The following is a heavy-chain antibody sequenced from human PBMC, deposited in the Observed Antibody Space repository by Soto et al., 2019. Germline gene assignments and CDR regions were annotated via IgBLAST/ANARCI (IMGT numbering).Heavy chain of an antibody. J-gene: IGHJ6*02. CDR1: GYTFTSYG. CDR3: ARDVADAGKEAVDGKIGYYYGMDV. CDR2: ISAYNGNT. Sequence: ASVKVSCKASGYTFTSYGISWVRQAPGQGLEWMGWISAYNGNTNYAQKLQGRVTMTTDTSTSTAYMELRSLRSDDTAVYYCARDVADAGKEAVDGKIGYYYGMDVWGQGTTVTVSS. D-gene: IGHD6-13*01. V-gene: IGHV1-18*04.